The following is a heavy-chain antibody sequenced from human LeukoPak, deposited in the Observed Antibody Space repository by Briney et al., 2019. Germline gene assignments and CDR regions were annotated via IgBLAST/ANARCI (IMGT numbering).Heavy chain of an antibody. CDR2: IYYSGST. D-gene: IGHD1/OR15-1a*01. CDR3: ARLEHAAFDI. CDR1: GGSISSGGYY. Sequence: SQTLSLTCTVSGGSISSGGYYWSWLRQHPGKGLEWIGYIYYSGSTYYNPSLKSRFTISVYTSKNQFSLKLSSVTAADTAVYYCARLEHAAFDIWGQGTMVTVSS. V-gene: IGHV4-31*03. J-gene: IGHJ3*02.